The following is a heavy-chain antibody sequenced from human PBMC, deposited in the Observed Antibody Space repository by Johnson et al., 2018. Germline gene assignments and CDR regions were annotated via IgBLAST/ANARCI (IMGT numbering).Heavy chain of an antibody. Sequence: VQLVESGGGLVQPGGSLRLSCADSGFTFSRYAMTWVRQAPGKGLEWVSAISDRGGRTYYADPVKGRFTISRDNSKNTLYLQMNSLSVEDTAVYYCAKRVVVTAPYYYYMDVWGKGTTVTVSS. CDR3: AKRVVVTAPYYYYMDV. V-gene: IGHV3-23*04. CDR2: ISDRGGRT. CDR1: GFTFSRYA. J-gene: IGHJ6*03. D-gene: IGHD2-21*02.